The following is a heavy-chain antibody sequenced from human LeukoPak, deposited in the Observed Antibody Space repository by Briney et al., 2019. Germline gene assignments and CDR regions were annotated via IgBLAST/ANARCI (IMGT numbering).Heavy chain of an antibody. V-gene: IGHV1-2*02. D-gene: IGHD3-10*01. CDR2: INPNSGGT. CDR1: GYTFTGYY. CDR3: ARVMVRGVHKYYYYYMDV. Sequence: ASVKVSCKASGYTFTGYYMHWVRQAPGQGLEWMGWINPNSGGTNYAQKFQGRVTMTRDTSISTAYMELSRLRSDDTAVYYCARVMVRGVHKYYYYYMDVWGKGTTVTISS. J-gene: IGHJ6*03.